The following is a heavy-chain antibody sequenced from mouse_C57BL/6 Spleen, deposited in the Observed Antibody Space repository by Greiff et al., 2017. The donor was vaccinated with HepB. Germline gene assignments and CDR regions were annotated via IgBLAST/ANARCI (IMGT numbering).Heavy chain of an antibody. CDR3: ARSFITTVVAPFAY. CDR2: INPNNGGT. Sequence: EVQLQQSGPELVKPGASVKISCKASGYTFTDYYMNWVKQSHGKSLEWIGDINPNNGGTSYNQKFKGKATLTVDKSSSTAYMELRSLTSEDSAVYYCARSFITTVVAPFAYWGQGTLVTVSA. CDR1: GYTFTDYY. V-gene: IGHV1-26*01. J-gene: IGHJ3*01. D-gene: IGHD1-1*01.